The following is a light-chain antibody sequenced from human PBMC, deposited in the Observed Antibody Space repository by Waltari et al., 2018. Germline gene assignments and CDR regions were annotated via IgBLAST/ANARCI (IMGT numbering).Light chain of an antibody. CDR1: QDINTW. V-gene: IGKV1-5*03. J-gene: IGKJ4*01. CDR3: QQYNSYPLT. CDR2: QAY. Sequence: DIQMTQSPSTLPASVGDTVTVTCRDSQDINTWLAWYQQKPEKAPKLIIYQAYNLETGVPPRFSGDASGTEFTLTISSLQPDDFATYYCQQYNSYPLTFGGGTKVEIK.